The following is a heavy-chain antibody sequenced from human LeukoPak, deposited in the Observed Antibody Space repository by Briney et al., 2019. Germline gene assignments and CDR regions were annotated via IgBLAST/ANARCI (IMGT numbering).Heavy chain of an antibody. V-gene: IGHV1-18*01. J-gene: IGHJ4*02. CDR1: GYTFTSYG. D-gene: IGHD3-22*01. CDR2: ISAYNGNT. Sequence: ASVKVSCKASGYTFTSYGISWVRQAPGQGLEWMGWISAYNGNTNYAQKLQGRVTMTTDTSTSTAYMELRSLRSEDTAVYYCARSAKNYYDSSGYYYRYWGQGTLVTVSS. CDR3: ARSAKNYYDSSGYYYRY.